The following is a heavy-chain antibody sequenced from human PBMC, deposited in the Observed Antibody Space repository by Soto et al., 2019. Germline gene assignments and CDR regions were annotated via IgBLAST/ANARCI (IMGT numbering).Heavy chain of an antibody. CDR2: ISNDGSNK. J-gene: IGHJ4*02. CDR1: GFSFSTYG. V-gene: IGHV3-30*18. CDR3: ANGFGNYWAFDY. Sequence: QVHLVESGGGVVQPGRSLRLSCAASGFSFSTYGMHWVRQAPGKGLGWVACISNDGSNKYYEDSVKGRFTISRDKSKNTVYLQMTSLRAEDTAVYYCANGFGNYWAFDYGGQGTLVTVSS. D-gene: IGHD1-7*01.